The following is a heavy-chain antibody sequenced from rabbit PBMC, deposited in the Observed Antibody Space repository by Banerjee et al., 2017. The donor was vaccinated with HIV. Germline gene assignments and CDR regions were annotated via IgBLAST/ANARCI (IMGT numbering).Heavy chain of an antibody. V-gene: IGHV1S45*01. J-gene: IGHJ4*01. CDR1: GFSFSNSYW. D-gene: IGHD1-1*01. Sequence: EESGGDLVKPEGSLTLTCTASGFSFSNSYWIHWVRQAPGKGLEWIACIYGGSGSAYYASWAKGRFTISKTSSTTVTLQMTSLTAADTATYFCARVNAGSSGYPYYFNLWGPGTLVTVS. CDR2: IYGGSGSA. CDR3: ARVNAGSSGYPYYFNL.